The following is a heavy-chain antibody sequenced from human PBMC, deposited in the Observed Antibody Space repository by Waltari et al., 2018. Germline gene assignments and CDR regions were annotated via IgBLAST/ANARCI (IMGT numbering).Heavy chain of an antibody. D-gene: IGHD3-22*01. J-gene: IGHJ4*02. V-gene: IGHV4-59*08. CDR3: ARLPTKYYDSLGWGFFDQ. CDR2: LRNTGAT. CDR1: GDFPSNDH. Sequence: HVQLQESGPGLVKPSETLSLTCSVSGDFPSNDHWTWIRQAPGKGLEWIAYLRNTGATKCTPSLESRGTGSAVTSKKQFSLRLTSVTAADTAVYYCARLPTKYYDSLGWGFFDQWGQGILVTVSS.